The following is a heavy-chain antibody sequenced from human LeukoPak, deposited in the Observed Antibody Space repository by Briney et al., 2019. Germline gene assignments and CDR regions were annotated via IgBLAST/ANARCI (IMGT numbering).Heavy chain of an antibody. D-gene: IGHD6-6*01. CDR2: ISGSGGST. CDR3: ARDRSIAARFYY. Sequence: PGGSLRLSCAASGFTFSSYAMTWVRQAPGKGLEWVSSISGSGGSTYSADSVKGRFTISRDNAKNSLYLQMNSLRAEDTAVYYCARDRSIAARFYYWGQGTLVTVSS. V-gene: IGHV3-23*01. J-gene: IGHJ4*02. CDR1: GFTFSSYA.